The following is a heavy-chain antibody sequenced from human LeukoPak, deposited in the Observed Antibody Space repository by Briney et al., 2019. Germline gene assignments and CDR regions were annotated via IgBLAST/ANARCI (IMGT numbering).Heavy chain of an antibody. CDR3: ARGGDYFAPGTYYTPSH. CDR1: GFTFSTYW. CDR2: IKQDGSEK. D-gene: IGHD3-10*01. Sequence: GGSLRLSCAASGFTFSTYWMTWVRQAPGKGLEWVANIKQDGSEKNYVDSVKGRFSISRDNAKNSAYLQMNSLRAEDTAVYYCARGGDYFAPGTYYTPSHWGQGTLVTVSS. J-gene: IGHJ4*02. V-gene: IGHV3-7*01.